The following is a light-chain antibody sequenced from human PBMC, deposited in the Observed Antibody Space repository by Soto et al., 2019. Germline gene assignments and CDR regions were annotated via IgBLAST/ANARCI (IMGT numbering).Light chain of an antibody. CDR1: NIGSKS. V-gene: IGLV3-21*04. CDR3: QVWDRSSDHPV. Sequence: SSELTQPPSVSVAPGKTARITCGGNNIGSKSVHWYQQKPGQAPVLVIYYDSDRPSGIPERFSGSNSGNTATLTISRVEAGDEADYYCQVWDRSSDHPVFGGGTKVTVL. J-gene: IGLJ3*02. CDR2: YDS.